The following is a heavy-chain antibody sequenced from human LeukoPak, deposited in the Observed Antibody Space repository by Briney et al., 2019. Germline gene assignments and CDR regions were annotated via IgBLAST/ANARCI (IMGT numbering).Heavy chain of an antibody. CDR2: IYPGDSDT. CDR1: GYSFTSYW. Sequence: RPGESVKISCKGSGYSFTSYWIGWVRQMPGKGLEWMGIIYPGDSDTRYSPSFQGQVTISADKSISTAYLQWSSLKASDTAMYYCARHYSSGWYEEYWYFDLWGRGTLVTVSS. V-gene: IGHV5-51*01. CDR3: ARHYSSGWYEEYWYFDL. D-gene: IGHD6-19*01. J-gene: IGHJ2*01.